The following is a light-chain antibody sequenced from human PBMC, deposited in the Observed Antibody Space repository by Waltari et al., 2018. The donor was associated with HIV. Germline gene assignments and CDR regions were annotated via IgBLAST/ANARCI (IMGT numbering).Light chain of an antibody. J-gene: IGKJ5*01. CDR3: MQGTHWPIT. Sequence: VVVPQFPLSLPASLGQPASFPCNSTQSLLYSDGNTYLNWFHQRPGHSPKRLIYRVSNRDSGVPDRFSGSGSGTDFTLKISRVEAEDVGVYYCMQGTHWPITFGQGTRLEIK. V-gene: IGKV2-30*01. CDR2: RVS. CDR1: QSLLYSDGNTY.